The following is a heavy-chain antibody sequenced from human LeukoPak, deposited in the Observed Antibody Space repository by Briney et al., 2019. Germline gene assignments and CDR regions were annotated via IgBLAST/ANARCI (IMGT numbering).Heavy chain of an antibody. CDR1: GYTFTDYG. Sequence: ASVKVSCKASGYTFTDYGVTWVRQAPGQGLEWMGWITGYNGNTNYAQNLQGRLTMTADTSTTTSYMELRSLTSDDTAVYYCARGGVTSAFMDVWGKGTTVTVSP. CDR2: ITGYNGNT. CDR3: ARGGVTSAFMDV. V-gene: IGHV1-18*01. J-gene: IGHJ6*04. D-gene: IGHD4-11*01.